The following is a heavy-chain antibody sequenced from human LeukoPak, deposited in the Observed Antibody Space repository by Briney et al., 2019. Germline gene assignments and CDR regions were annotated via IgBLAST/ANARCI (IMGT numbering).Heavy chain of an antibody. D-gene: IGHD4-17*01. V-gene: IGHV1-69*06. CDR2: IIPIFGTA. CDR3: ARVPPIYGDYYYYGMDV. Sequence: ASVKVSCKASGGTFSIYAISWVRQAPGQGLEWMGGIIPIFGTANYAQKFQGRVTITADKSTSTAYMELSSLRSEDTAVYYCARVPPIYGDYYYYGMDVWGKGTTVTVSS. J-gene: IGHJ6*04. CDR1: GGTFSIYA.